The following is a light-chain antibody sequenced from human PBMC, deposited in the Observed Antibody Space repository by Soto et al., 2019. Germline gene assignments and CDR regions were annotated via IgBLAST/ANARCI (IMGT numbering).Light chain of an antibody. Sequence: QAVVTQPASVSGSPGQSITIPCTGTSSDIGSYKLVSWYQQHPGKAPELMIFDGSERPSGVSDRFSGSKSGTTASLTISGLQPEDEADYYCCSYAGRTSWVFGGGTKLTVL. J-gene: IGLJ3*02. V-gene: IGLV2-23*01. CDR1: SSDIGSYKL. CDR3: CSYAGRTSWV. CDR2: DGS.